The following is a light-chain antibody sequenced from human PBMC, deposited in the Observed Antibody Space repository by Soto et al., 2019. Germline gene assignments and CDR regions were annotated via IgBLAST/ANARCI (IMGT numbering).Light chain of an antibody. Sequence: EIVLTQSPATLSLPPGERATLSFRSSQSVSRYLAWYQQKPGQAPRLLIYDASNRATGIPARFSGSGSGTDFTLTISSLEPEDFAVYYCQQRSNWPPKITFGQGTRLEIK. CDR2: DAS. CDR3: QQRSNWPPKIT. V-gene: IGKV3-11*01. J-gene: IGKJ5*01. CDR1: QSVSRY.